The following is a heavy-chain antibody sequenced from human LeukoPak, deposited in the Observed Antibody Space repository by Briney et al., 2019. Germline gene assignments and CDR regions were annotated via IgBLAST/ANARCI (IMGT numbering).Heavy chain of an antibody. J-gene: IGHJ4*02. Sequence: SETLSLTCTVSGGSISSYYWSWIRQPPGKGLEWFGYMYYRGSTNFNPPLKSRVTISVDTSKNQFSLNLSSVTAADTAVYYCAREKKDDYGSGFDYWGQGALVTVSS. CDR1: GGSISSYY. V-gene: IGHV4-59*01. CDR3: AREKKDDYGSGFDY. D-gene: IGHD3-10*01. CDR2: MYYRGST.